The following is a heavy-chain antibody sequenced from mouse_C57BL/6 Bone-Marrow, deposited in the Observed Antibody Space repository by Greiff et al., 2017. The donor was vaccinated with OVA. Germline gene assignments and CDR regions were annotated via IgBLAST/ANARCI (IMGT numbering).Heavy chain of an antibody. V-gene: IGHV1-50*01. D-gene: IGHD1-1*01. CDR3: ARGEVVDGYFDV. J-gene: IGHJ1*03. CDR2: IDPSDSYT. CDR1: GYTFTSYW. Sequence: VQLQQPGAELVKPGASVKLSCKASGYTFTSYWMQWVKQRPGQGLEWIGEIDPSDSYTNYNQKFKGKATLTVDTSSSTAYMQLSSLTSEDSAVYDCARGEVVDGYFDVWGTGTGVTVSA.